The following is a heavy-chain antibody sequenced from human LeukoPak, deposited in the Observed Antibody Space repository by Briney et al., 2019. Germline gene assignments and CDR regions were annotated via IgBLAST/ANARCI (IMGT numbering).Heavy chain of an antibody. J-gene: IGHJ4*02. CDR1: GGSISSGDYY. CDR3: ARTDSSGYYGDY. V-gene: IGHV4-30-4*01. Sequence: SQTLSLTCTVSGGSISSGDYYWSWIRQPPGKGLEWIGYIYYSGTTYYNPSLKSRLTISVDTSKNQFSLKLSSVTAADTAVYYCARTDSSGYYGDYWGQGTLVTVSS. CDR2: IYYSGTT. D-gene: IGHD3-22*01.